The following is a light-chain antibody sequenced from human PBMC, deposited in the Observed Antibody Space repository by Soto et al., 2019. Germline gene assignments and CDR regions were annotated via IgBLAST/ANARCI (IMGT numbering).Light chain of an antibody. V-gene: IGKV3-15*01. CDR3: QQYNNWPPWT. CDR1: QSVSNN. Sequence: ILMTQSPATLSVSPGERATLSCRASQSVSNNLAWYQQKPGQAPRLLIYDASTRATGIPARFSVSGSGTDFTLTISGLQSEDFEVYYCQQYNNWPPWTFGQGTKVEIK. J-gene: IGKJ1*01. CDR2: DAS.